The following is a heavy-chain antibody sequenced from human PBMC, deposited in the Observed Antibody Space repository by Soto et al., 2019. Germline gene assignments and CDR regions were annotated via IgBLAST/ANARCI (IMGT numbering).Heavy chain of an antibody. Sequence: EVQLLESGGGLEQPGGSLRLSCAASGFTYNTFEMSWVRQAPGRGLEWVSFISDDSSRTYYADAVKGRFTISRDNSKYTLYLQMNSLTAEDTAVYACVKGWWLDFWGQGTLVTVSS. D-gene: IGHD2-15*01. CDR2: ISDDSSRT. CDR1: GFTYNTFE. CDR3: VKGWWLDF. J-gene: IGHJ5*01. V-gene: IGHV3-23*01.